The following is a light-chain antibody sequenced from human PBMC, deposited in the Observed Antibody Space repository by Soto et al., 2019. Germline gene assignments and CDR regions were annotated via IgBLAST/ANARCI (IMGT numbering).Light chain of an antibody. Sequence: DIQMTQSPSSLSASVGDRVTITCRASQGISTYLAWYQQKPGKVPKLLIHAASTLQSGLPSRFSGSGSGTDFTLTISSLQPEDVATYYCQKYNSAPLTFGQGTRLEIK. CDR3: QKYNSAPLT. CDR2: AAS. J-gene: IGKJ5*01. CDR1: QGISTY. V-gene: IGKV1-27*01.